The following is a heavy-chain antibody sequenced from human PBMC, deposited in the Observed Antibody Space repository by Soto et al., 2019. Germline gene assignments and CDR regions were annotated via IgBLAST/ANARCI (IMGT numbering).Heavy chain of an antibody. CDR2: IYWADDK. D-gene: IGHD3-16*01. J-gene: IGHJ5*02. V-gene: IGHV2-5*02. CDR1: GFSLTTRGVG. Sequence: QITLKESGPTLVKPTQTLTLTCTFSGFSLTTRGVGVGLIRQPQGKALECFALIYWADDKRYSPSLQSRLSITKDTSKNQVVLTMTNVDPVDTATYYCAHIPNYYQYDWFDPWGQGTLVSVSS. CDR3: AHIPNYYQYDWFDP.